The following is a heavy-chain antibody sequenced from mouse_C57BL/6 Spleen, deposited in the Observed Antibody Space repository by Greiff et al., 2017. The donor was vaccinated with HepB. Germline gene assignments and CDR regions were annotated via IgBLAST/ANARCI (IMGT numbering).Heavy chain of an antibody. Sequence: VHLVESGPGLVAPSQSLSITCTVSGFSLTSYGVHWVRQPPGKGLEWLVVIWSDGSTTYNSALKSRLSISKDNSKSQVFLKMNSLQTDDTAMYYCARHANWDPYYFDYWGQGTTLTVSS. CDR3: ARHANWDPYYFDY. D-gene: IGHD4-1*01. J-gene: IGHJ2*01. CDR2: IWSDGST. V-gene: IGHV2-6-1*01. CDR1: GFSLTSYG.